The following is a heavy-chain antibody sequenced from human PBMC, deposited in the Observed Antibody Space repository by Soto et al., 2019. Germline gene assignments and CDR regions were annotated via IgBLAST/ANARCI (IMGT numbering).Heavy chain of an antibody. Sequence: QVQLVESGGGVVQPGRSLRLSCVASGFTFTDYGMHWVRQGPGKGLEWVSLISYDGSDKYYADSVKGRFTISRDTSKNTLYLQMNSLRAEDTAVYFCAKGLGSGWFDYWGRGILVTVSS. D-gene: IGHD6-19*01. CDR1: GFTFTDYG. J-gene: IGHJ4*02. CDR3: AKGLGSGWFDY. CDR2: ISYDGSDK. V-gene: IGHV3-30*18.